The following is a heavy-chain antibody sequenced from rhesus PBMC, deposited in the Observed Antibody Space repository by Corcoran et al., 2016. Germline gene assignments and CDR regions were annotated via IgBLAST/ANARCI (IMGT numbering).Heavy chain of an antibody. V-gene: IGHV4-73*01. CDR3: ARGKGLFDY. Sequence: QVQLQQWGEGLVKPSETLSLTCAVYGGSISGYYYWSWIRQPPGKGLEWIGYISGNSASTNYNPSLKNRVTISKDTSKNQFSLKLSSVTAADTAVYYCARGKGLFDYWGQGVLVTVSS. J-gene: IGHJ4*01. D-gene: IGHD3-28*01. CDR1: GGSISGYYY. CDR2: ISGNSAST.